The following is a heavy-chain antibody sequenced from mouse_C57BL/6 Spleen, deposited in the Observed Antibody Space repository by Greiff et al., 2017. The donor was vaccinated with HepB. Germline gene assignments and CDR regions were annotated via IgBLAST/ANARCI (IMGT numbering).Heavy chain of an antibody. V-gene: IGHV6-3*01. CDR2: IRLKSDNYAT. Sequence: EVKVEESGGGLVQPGGSMKLSCVASGFTFSNYWMNWVRQSPEKGLEWVAQIRLKSDNYATHYAESVKGRFTISRDDSKSSVYLQMNNLRAEDTGIYYCTETGTRDVWGTGTTVTVSS. J-gene: IGHJ1*03. CDR1: GFTFSNYW. CDR3: TETGTRDV. D-gene: IGHD4-1*01.